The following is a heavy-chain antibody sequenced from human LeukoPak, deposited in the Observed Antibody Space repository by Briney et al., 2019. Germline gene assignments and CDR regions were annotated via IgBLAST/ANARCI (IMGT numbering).Heavy chain of an antibody. CDR3: AREAYDSSARPDY. CDR1: GFTFTSDS. J-gene: IGHJ4*02. D-gene: IGHD3-22*01. V-gene: IGHV3-21*01. CDR2: ISSSSSYI. Sequence: RSLRLSCAASGFTFTSDSMNWVRQAPGKGLEWVSSISSSSSYIYYADSVKGRFTISRDNAKNSLYLAMSRLRAEDTAVYYCAREAYDSSARPDYWGEGTLVTVSS.